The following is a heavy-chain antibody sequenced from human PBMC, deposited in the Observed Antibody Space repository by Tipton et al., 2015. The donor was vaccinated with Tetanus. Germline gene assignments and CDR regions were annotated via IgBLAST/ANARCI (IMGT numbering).Heavy chain of an antibody. V-gene: IGHV6-1*01. CDR2: TYYRSKWYY. CDR1: GDSVSNNRAT. CDR3: TRVYYNYMDV. J-gene: IGHJ6*03. Sequence: GLVKPSQTLSLTCVITGDSVSNNRATWNWIRQSPSRGPEWLGRTYYRSKWYYEYALSVGSRIRIDPDTSKNQVSLQLNSVTPEDTAVYYCTRVYYNYMDVWGKGTTVTVSS.